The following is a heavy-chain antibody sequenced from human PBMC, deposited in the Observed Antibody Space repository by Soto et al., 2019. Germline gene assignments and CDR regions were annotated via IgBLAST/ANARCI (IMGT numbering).Heavy chain of an antibody. V-gene: IGHV3-33*01. J-gene: IGHJ4*02. D-gene: IGHD3-16*01. CDR1: GFTFSGYG. CDR3: GGGGVGETAFWGYLDY. CDR2: IRYDGSNI. Sequence: QVQLVESGGGVVQPGRSLRLSCVASGFTFSGYGMHWVRQAPGKGLEWVAIIRYDGSNIYYADSVRGRFAISRDNSKNTFFKKRDSRGAEDTVFYYGGGGGVGETAFWGYLDYGGRGALVTVS.